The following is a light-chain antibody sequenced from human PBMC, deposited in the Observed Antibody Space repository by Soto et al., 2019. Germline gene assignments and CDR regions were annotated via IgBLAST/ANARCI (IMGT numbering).Light chain of an antibody. J-gene: IGKJ1*01. CDR3: QEYNKWPSWT. CDR1: QNIDNH. Sequence: IVMTQSPATLSLSPRERATLSCRASQNIDNHLAWYQQIPGQAPRLLMYAASTRATGIPARFSGSGSGTEFTLTISSLQSEDFAVYYCQEYNKWPSWTFGRGTKVDIK. V-gene: IGKV3D-15*01. CDR2: AAS.